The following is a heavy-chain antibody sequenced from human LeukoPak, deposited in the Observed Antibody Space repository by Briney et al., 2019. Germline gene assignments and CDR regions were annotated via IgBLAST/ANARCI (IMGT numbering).Heavy chain of an antibody. CDR2: IYYSGST. Sequence: SQTLSLTCTVSGGSISSGGYYWSWIRQHPGKGLEWIGYIYYSGSTYYNPSLNSRVTISVSTSKNQFSLKLSSVTAADTAVYYCSREDLDGGSDCDYWGQGTLVTVSS. J-gene: IGHJ4*02. D-gene: IGHD2-15*01. CDR3: SREDLDGGSDCDY. CDR1: GGSISSGGYY. V-gene: IGHV4-31*03.